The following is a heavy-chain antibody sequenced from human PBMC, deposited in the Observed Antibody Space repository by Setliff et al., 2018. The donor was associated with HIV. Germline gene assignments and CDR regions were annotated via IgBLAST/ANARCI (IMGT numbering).Heavy chain of an antibody. CDR1: GGSIKSSSYY. CDR3: ARVPTSSWYVTTQRTKEYFQQ. Sequence: SETLSLTCTVSGGSIKSSSYYWGWIRQPPGKELEWIGSIYYSGNTYYNPSLKSRVTISVDTSRNQFSLRLSSVTAADTAIYYCARVPTSSWYVTTQRTKEYFQQWGQGTLVTVSS. J-gene: IGHJ1*01. V-gene: IGHV4-39*07. D-gene: IGHD6-13*01. CDR2: IYYSGNT.